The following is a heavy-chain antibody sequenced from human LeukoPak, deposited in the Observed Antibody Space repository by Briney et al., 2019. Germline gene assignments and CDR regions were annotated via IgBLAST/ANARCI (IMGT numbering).Heavy chain of an antibody. CDR3: AREHDYSPKTLDY. V-gene: IGHV3-21*01. J-gene: IGHJ4*02. Sequence: GGSLRLSCAASGFTFSSYSMNWVRQAPGKGLEWVSSISSSSSYIYYADSVKGRFTISRDNAKNSLYLQMNSLRAEDTAVYYCAREHDYSPKTLDYWGQGTLVTVSS. D-gene: IGHD4-11*01. CDR2: ISSSSSYI. CDR1: GFTFSSYS.